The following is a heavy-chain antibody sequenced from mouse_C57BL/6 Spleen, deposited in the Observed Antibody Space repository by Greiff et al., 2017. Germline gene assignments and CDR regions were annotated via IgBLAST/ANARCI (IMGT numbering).Heavy chain of an antibody. Sequence: VQVVESGPELVKPGASVKISCKASGYAFSSSWMNWVKQRPGKGLEWIGRIYPGDGDTNYNGRFKGKATLTADKSSSTAYLQLSSLTSEDSAVYFCARGYYGSSNYYAMGYWGQGTSVTVSS. CDR2: IYPGDGDT. J-gene: IGHJ4*01. D-gene: IGHD1-1*01. V-gene: IGHV1-82*01. CDR1: GYAFSSSW. CDR3: ARGYYGSSNYYAMGY.